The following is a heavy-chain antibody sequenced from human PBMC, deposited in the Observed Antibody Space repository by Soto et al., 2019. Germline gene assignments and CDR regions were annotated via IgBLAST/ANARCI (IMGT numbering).Heavy chain of an antibody. CDR2: ISSSSSYI. J-gene: IGHJ4*02. CDR3: AREIRIAAAGYDEGGDY. D-gene: IGHD6-13*01. CDR1: GFTFSSYS. V-gene: IGHV3-21*01. Sequence: GGSLRLSCAASGFTFSSYSMNWVRQAPGKGLEWVSSISSSSSYIYYADSVKGRFTISRDNAKNSLYLQMNSLRAEDTAVYYCAREIRIAAAGYDEGGDYWGQGTLVTVSS.